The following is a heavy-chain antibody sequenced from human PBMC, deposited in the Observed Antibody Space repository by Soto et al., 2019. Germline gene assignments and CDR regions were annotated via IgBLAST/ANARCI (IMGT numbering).Heavy chain of an antibody. D-gene: IGHD2-8*01. CDR1: GFTFSSDW. CDR3: ARGPRGLYGNDY. J-gene: IGHJ4*02. Sequence: GSLRLSCAASGFTFSSDWMHWVRQAAGKGLVWVSRINMDGSSTNYADSVKGRFTISRDNAKNTLYLQMNSLRADDTAVYYCARGPRGLYGNDYWGQEALVTVSS. CDR2: INMDGSST. V-gene: IGHV3-74*01.